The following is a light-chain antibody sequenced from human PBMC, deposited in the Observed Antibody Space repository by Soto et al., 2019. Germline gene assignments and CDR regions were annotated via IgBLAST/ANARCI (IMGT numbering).Light chain of an antibody. J-gene: IGKJ2*01. CDR2: KAT. Sequence: DFQMTQSPSTLSASVGDGVTITCRASQSIGSGLAWYQQQPGKAPKLLIYKATNLQRGVSSRFSGSGSGTDFSLTISSLQPADSATYYCQHYDSNSATFGQGTKLETK. V-gene: IGKV1-5*03. CDR3: QHYDSNSAT. CDR1: QSIGSG.